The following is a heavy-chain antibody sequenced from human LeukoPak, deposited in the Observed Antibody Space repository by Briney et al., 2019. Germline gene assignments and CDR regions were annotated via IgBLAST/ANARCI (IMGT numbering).Heavy chain of an antibody. J-gene: IGHJ4*02. CDR3: VREVRREGDQFDY. CDR1: GFTFSTYE. Sequence: PGGSLRLSCAASGFTFSTYEMNWVRQAPGKGLEWVSYISSSGGTIHYSDSVKGRFTISRDNAKNSLYLQMNSLRAEDTAVHYCVREVRREGDQFDYWGQGTLVTVSS. V-gene: IGHV3-48*03. D-gene: IGHD2-21*01. CDR2: ISSSGGTI.